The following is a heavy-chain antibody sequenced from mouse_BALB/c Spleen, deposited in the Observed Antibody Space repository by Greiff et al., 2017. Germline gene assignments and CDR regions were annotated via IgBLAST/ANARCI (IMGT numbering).Heavy chain of an antibody. D-gene: IGHD1-1*01. CDR2: INPNNGGT. J-gene: IGHJ3*01. V-gene: IGHV1-18*01. CDR3: ARSSLVTTVVATKAWFAY. Sequence: EVKLMESGPELVKPGASVKIPCKASGYTFTDYNMDWVKQSHGKSLEWIGDINPNNGGTIYNQKFKGKATLTVDKSSSTAYMELRSLTSEDTAVYYCARSSLVTTVVATKAWFAYWGQGTLVTVSA. CDR1: GYTFTDYN.